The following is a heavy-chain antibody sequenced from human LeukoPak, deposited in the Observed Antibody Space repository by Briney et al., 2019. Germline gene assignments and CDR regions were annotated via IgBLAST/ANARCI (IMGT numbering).Heavy chain of an antibody. CDR2: ISSSSSYI. V-gene: IGHV3-21*01. Sequence: GGSLRLSCAASGFTFSSYSLNWVRQAPGKGLEWVSSISSSSSYIYYADSVKGRFTISRDNAKNSLYLQMNSLRAEDTAVYYCARAHLYCSGGSCYSDYWGQGTLVTVSS. CDR1: GFTFSSYS. D-gene: IGHD2-15*01. J-gene: IGHJ4*02. CDR3: ARAHLYCSGGSCYSDY.